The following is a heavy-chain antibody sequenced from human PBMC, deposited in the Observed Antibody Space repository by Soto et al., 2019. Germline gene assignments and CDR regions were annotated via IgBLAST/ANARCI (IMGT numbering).Heavy chain of an antibody. Sequence: EVQLVESGGGLVQPGGSLRLSCAASGFTFSSYWMSWVRQAPGKGLEWVANIKQDGSEKYYVDSVKGRFTISRDNAKNSLYLQMNSLRAEDTAVYYCARGGWYRSSSEFDYWGQGTLVTVSS. CDR2: IKQDGSEK. J-gene: IGHJ4*02. V-gene: IGHV3-7*03. D-gene: IGHD6-6*01. CDR3: ARGGWYRSSSEFDY. CDR1: GFTFSSYW.